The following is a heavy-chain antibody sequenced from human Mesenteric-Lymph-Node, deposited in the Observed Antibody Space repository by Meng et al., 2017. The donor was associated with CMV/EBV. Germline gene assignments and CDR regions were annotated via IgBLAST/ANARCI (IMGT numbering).Heavy chain of an antibody. CDR1: GVPVSRAYYY. Sequence: SETLSLTCTVSGVPVSRAYYYWSWIRQPPGKGLEWIGYIYYSGSTNYNSSLKSRVTISVDTSKNQFSLKLSSVTAADTAVYYCARDGMGFDIWGQGTMVTVSS. D-gene: IGHD1-14*01. CDR3: ARDGMGFDI. J-gene: IGHJ3*02. V-gene: IGHV4-61*01. CDR2: IYYSGST.